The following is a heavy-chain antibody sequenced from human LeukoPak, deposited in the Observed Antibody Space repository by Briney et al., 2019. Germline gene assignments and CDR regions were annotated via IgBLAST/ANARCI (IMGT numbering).Heavy chain of an antibody. V-gene: IGHV3-23*01. CDR1: GLTFSDYS. CDR2: ISAGGGST. J-gene: IGHJ4*02. D-gene: IGHD6-13*01. Sequence: GRSLRLSCVASGLTFSDYSMTWVSQPPGKWLFWVSGISAGGGSTYYADSVKGPFTISRDNTRNTLSLQMSSLRAEDTAVYYCAKDAAGPEYWGQGTLVTVSS. CDR3: AKDAAGPEY.